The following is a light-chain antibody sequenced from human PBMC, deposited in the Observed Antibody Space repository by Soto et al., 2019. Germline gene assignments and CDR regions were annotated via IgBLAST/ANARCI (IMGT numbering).Light chain of an antibody. CDR3: QHYGASPWT. J-gene: IGKJ1*01. Sequence: DIVFTQSPGTLSLSPGDRANLSCRTSQSISSSYLAWYSQTPGQAPRLIIYGPSNRATGIPDRFSVVVSETDLTLNFRRLEPEDGAVDEGQHYGASPWTFFQGTKVEIK. CDR1: QSISSSY. CDR2: GPS. V-gene: IGKV3-20*01.